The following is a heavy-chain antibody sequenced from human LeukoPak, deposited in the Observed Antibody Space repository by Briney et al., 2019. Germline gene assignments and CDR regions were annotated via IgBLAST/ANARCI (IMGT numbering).Heavy chain of an antibody. V-gene: IGHV3-48*03. D-gene: IGHD5/OR15-5a*01. J-gene: IGHJ4*02. Sequence: GGSLRLSCAASGFTFSSFEMNWVRQAPGKGLEWISYMSGSGTTIYYADSVKGRFTISRDNAKNSLYLQMNSLRVEDTALYYCTRALRAVRGYYFDYWGQGNLVTVSS. CDR3: TRALRAVRGYYFDY. CDR2: MSGSGTTI. CDR1: GFTFSSFE.